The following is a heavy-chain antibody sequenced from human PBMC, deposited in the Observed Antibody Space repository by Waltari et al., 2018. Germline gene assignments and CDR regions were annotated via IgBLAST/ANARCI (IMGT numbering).Heavy chain of an antibody. CDR1: GFTFSDYY. CDR3: ARDVGTVTTGHTFDY. V-gene: IGHV3-11*06. J-gene: IGHJ4*02. CDR2: ISSSSSYT. Sequence: QVQLVESGGGLVKPGGSLRLSCAASGFTFSDYYMSWIRQAPGKGLEWVSYISSSSSYTNDADSVKGRFTISRDNAKNSLYLQMNSLRAEDTAVYYCARDVGTVTTGHTFDYWGQGTLVTVSS. D-gene: IGHD4-17*01.